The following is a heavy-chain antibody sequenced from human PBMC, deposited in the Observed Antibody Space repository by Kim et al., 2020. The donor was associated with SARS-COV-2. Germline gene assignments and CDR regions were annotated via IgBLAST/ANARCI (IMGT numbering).Heavy chain of an antibody. J-gene: IGHJ4*02. V-gene: IGHV3-23*01. Sequence: YADSGKGRFTISRDNSKNTLYLQMSSLRAEDTAVYYCARLVSGYFSPAQNWGQGTLVTVSS. CDR3: ARLVSGYFSPAQN. D-gene: IGHD3-22*01.